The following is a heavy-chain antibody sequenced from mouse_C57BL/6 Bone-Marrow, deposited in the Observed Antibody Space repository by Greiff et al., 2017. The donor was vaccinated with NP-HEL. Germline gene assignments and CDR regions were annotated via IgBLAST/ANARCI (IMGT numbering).Heavy chain of an antibody. J-gene: IGHJ1*03. CDR2: FYPGSGSI. Sequence: QVQLQQSGAELVKPGASVKLSCKASGYTFTEYTIHWVKQRSGQGLEWIGWFYPGSGSIKYNEKFKDKATLTADKSSSTVYMELSRLTSEDSAVYFCARHEDPIYYDYDHWYFDVWGTGTTVTVSS. CDR3: ARHEDPIYYDYDHWYFDV. V-gene: IGHV1-62-2*01. D-gene: IGHD2-4*01. CDR1: GYTFTEYT.